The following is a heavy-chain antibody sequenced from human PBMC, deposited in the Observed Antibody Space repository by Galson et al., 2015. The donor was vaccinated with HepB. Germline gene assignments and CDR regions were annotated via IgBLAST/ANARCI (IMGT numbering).Heavy chain of an antibody. J-gene: IGHJ4*03. V-gene: IGHV6-1*01. CDR3: ATRYYDS. Sequence: CAISGDSVSSNSAAWNWIRQSSSRGLEWLGRTYYRSKWYNEYAVSVKSRIDINPDTSKNQFSLRLDSVTPEDTAIYYCATRYYDSWGQGTTVTVSS. CDR2: TYYRSKWYN. CDR1: GDSVSSNSAA.